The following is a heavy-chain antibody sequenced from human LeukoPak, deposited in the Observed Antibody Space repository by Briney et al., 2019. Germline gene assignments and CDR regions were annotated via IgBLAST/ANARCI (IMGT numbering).Heavy chain of an antibody. CDR3: ARLVNHCYDSVYKAYYFDF. D-gene: IGHD3-10*01. CDR2: IYSSYST. Sequence: SETLSLTCTVSGGSISSDYWSWIPQPAGGGLQWIGRIYSSYSTNYNPSLMSRVTMSVDTSKNHFSLKLSSVTAAVRAVYYVARLVNHCYDSVYKAYYFDFRGPGGLVSVS. V-gene: IGHV4-4*07. J-gene: IGHJ4*02. CDR1: GGSISSDY.